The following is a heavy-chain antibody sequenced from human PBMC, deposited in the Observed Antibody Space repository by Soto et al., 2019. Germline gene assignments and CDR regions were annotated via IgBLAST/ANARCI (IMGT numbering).Heavy chain of an antibody. CDR3: ARGRNSRTEYCGTDSCAWFDP. J-gene: IGHJ5*02. V-gene: IGHV4-38-2*01. Sequence: PSETLSLTCAVSGYSISSGYYWGWIRQPPGKGLEWIGSIYHSGSTYYNPSLKSRVTISVDTSKNQFSLNLNSVTAADTAVYYCARGRNSRTEYCGTDSCAWFDPWGQGTLVTVSS. CDR1: GYSISSGYY. D-gene: IGHD2-21*01. CDR2: IYHSGST.